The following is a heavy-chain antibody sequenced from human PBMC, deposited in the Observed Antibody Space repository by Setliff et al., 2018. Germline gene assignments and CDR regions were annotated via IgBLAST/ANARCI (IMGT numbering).Heavy chain of an antibody. D-gene: IGHD6-13*01. CDR1: GYSFSAYY. CDR3: ARGGMAAAGRKGVFEH. V-gene: IGHV1-46*01. Sequence: ASVKVSCKASGYSFSAYYMHWVRQAPGQGPEWTGIINAGGGSASYAEKFEGRVTMTSDTSARKVYMEVNILRSDDTAMYYCARGGMAAAGRKGVFEHWGQGTLVTVSS. CDR2: INAGGGSA. J-gene: IGHJ4*02.